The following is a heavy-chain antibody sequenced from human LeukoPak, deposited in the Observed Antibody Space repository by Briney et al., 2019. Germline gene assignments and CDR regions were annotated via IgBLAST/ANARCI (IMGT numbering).Heavy chain of an antibody. CDR2: IHSNNGNT. D-gene: IGHD2-15*01. J-gene: IGHJ6*01. CDR3: ARHIVVVREYYYFGMDV. Sequence: ASVNVSCKASGYTFSNYGISWVRQAPGQGLEWIGWIHSNNGNTNYAQRLQGRVTMTTDPSTSTAYMELRSLRSDDTAVYYCARHIVVVREYYYFGMDVWGQGTTVTVSS. CDR1: GYTFSNYG. V-gene: IGHV1-18*01.